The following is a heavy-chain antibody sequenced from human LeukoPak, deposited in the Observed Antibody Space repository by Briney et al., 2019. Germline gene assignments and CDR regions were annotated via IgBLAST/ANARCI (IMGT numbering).Heavy chain of an antibody. CDR1: GGSISSYY. D-gene: IGHD2-15*01. CDR3: ARIHRYCSGGACYVLDN. J-gene: IGHJ4*02. Sequence: SETLSLTCTVSGGSISSYYWSWIRQPPGKGLEWIGYIYYSGSTNYNPSFKSRITISVDTSRNQFSLQLSSVTAADTAVYYCARIHRYCSGGACYVLDNWGQGTLVAVSS. V-gene: IGHV4-59*01. CDR2: IYYSGST.